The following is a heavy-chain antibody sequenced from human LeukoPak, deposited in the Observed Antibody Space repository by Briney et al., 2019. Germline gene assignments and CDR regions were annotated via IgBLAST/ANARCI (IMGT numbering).Heavy chain of an antibody. CDR1: GGSISSSSYY. D-gene: IGHD3-3*01. CDR2: IYYSGST. CDR3: ARQPEDDFWSGLALYYMDV. J-gene: IGHJ6*03. V-gene: IGHV4-39*01. Sequence: SETLSLTCTVSGGSISSSSYYWGWIRQPPGKGLEWIGSIYYSGSTYYNPSLKSRVTISVDTSKNQFSLKLSSVTAADTAVYYCARQPEDDFWSGLALYYMDVWGKGTTVTVSS.